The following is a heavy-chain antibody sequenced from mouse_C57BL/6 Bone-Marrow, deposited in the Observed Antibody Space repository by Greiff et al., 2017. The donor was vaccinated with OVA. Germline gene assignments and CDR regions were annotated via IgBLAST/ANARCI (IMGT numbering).Heavy chain of an antibody. CDR1: GFTFSSYA. CDR3: ARGRDSSGFPLSY. CDR2: ISDGGSYT. Sequence: EVQVVESGGGLVKPGGSLKLSCAASGFTFSSYAMSWVRQTPEKRLEWVATISDGGSYTYYPDNVKGRFTISRDNAKNNLYLQMSHLKSEDTAMYYCARGRDSSGFPLSYWGQGTTLTVSS. D-gene: IGHD3-2*02. J-gene: IGHJ2*01. V-gene: IGHV5-4*01.